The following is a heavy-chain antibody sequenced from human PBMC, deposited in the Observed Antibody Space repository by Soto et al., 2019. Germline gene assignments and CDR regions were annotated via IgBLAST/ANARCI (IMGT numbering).Heavy chain of an antibody. CDR2: IYYSGST. Sequence: QVQLQESGPGLVKPSETLSLTCTVSGGSISSYYWSWIRQPPGKGLEWIGYIYYSGSTNYNPSLKSRVTISVDTSKNQFSLKLSSVTAADTAVYYCARQDYDPFSYFDYRGQGTLVTVSS. J-gene: IGHJ4*02. D-gene: IGHD4-17*01. V-gene: IGHV4-59*01. CDR3: ARQDYDPFSYFDY. CDR1: GGSISSYY.